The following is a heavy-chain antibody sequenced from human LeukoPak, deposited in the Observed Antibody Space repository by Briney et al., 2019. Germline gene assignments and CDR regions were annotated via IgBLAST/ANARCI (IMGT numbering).Heavy chain of an antibody. CDR2: IYHSGNT. V-gene: IGHV4-4*02. CDR1: GDSITNDIW. CDR3: ARGARGILGAFDI. Sequence: SGTLSLTCAVSGDSITNDIWWSWVRQPPGKGLEWIGEIYHSGNTNYGPSLKSRVTISVDKSKKQFSLKLRSVTAADTAVYYCARGARGILGAFDIWGQGTMVTVSS. J-gene: IGHJ3*02.